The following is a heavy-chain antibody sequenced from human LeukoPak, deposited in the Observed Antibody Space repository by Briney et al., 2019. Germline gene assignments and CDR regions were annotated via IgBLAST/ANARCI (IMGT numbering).Heavy chain of an antibody. Sequence: SSETLSLTCTTSGVSISRFYWSWVRQPPGKGLEWIGNIYSGVPSYFNPSLKSRVIISVDTSKNQFSLNLTSVTAADTAMYYCVQTTGWPVFDYWGQGILVTVSS. CDR3: VQTTGWPVFDY. CDR2: IYSGVPS. D-gene: IGHD1-1*01. J-gene: IGHJ4*02. CDR1: GVSISRFY. V-gene: IGHV4-4*09.